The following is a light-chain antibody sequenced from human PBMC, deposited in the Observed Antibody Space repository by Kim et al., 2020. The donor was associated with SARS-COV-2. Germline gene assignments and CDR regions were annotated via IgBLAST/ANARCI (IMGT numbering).Light chain of an antibody. Sequence: DIQMTQSPSTLSASVGDRVSITCRASQYVSTSLAWYQQKPAKAPQLLIYGTSTLQSGVPSRFSGSGSGTEFTLTISSLQPDDFATYYCQQYHLPLGTFGLGTKVDIK. V-gene: IGKV1-5*03. CDR3: QQYHLPLGT. CDR1: QYVSTS. J-gene: IGKJ1*01. CDR2: GTS.